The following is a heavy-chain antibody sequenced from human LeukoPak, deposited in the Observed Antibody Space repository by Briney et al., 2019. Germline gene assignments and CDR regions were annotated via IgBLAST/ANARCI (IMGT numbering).Heavy chain of an antibody. V-gene: IGHV1-69-2*01. J-gene: IGHJ4*02. Sequence: ASVKISCKVSGYTFTDHYMHWVQQAPGKGLEWMGLVDPEDGETIYAEKFQGRVTITADTSTDTAYMELSSLRSEDTAVYYCATWTVEMATTTVDYWGQGTMVTVSS. CDR1: GYTFTDHY. CDR2: VDPEDGET. CDR3: ATWTVEMATTTVDY. D-gene: IGHD5-24*01.